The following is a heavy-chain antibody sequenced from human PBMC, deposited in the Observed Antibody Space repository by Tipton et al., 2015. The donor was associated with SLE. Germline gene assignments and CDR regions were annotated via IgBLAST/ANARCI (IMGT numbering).Heavy chain of an antibody. CDR1: GGSFSGYY. J-gene: IGHJ3*02. D-gene: IGHD3-9*01. V-gene: IGHV4-34*01. CDR3: ARGQGSYYDILTGGAFDI. CDR2: INHSGST. Sequence: TLSLTCAVYGGSFSGYYWSWIRQPPGKGLEWIGEINHSGSTNYNPSLKSRVIISVDTSKKQFSLKLSSVTAADTAVYYCARGQGSYYDILTGGAFDIWGQGTMVTVSS.